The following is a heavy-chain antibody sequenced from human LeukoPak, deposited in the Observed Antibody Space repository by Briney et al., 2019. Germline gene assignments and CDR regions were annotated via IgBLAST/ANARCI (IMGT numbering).Heavy chain of an antibody. D-gene: IGHD3-22*01. CDR1: GGFFSGYH. J-gene: IGHJ4*02. CDR3: ARREGSGYGY. Sequence: SETLSLTCAVYGGFFSGYHWSWIRQPPGKGLEWIGEINHSGSTYYNPSLKTRVTISVDTSKNQFSLRLSSVTAADTAVYYCARREGSGYGYWGQGTLVTVSS. CDR2: INHSGST. V-gene: IGHV4-34*01.